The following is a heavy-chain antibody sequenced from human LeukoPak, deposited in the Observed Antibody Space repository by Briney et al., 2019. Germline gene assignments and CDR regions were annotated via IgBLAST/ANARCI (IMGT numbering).Heavy chain of an antibody. V-gene: IGHV3-49*04. J-gene: IGHJ4*02. Sequence: GGSLRLSCTASGFTFGDYAMSWVRQAPGKGLEWVGFIRSKAYGGTTEYAASVKGRFTISRDDSKSIAYLQMNSLKTEDTAVYYCTTSLGEFHQDYDYWGQGTLVTVSS. D-gene: IGHD3-16*01. CDR2: IRSKAYGGTT. CDR3: TTSLGEFHQDYDY. CDR1: GFTFGDYA.